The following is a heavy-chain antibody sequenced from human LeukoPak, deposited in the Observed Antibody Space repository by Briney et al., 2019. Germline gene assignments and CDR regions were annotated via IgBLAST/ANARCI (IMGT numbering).Heavy chain of an antibody. J-gene: IGHJ6*02. CDR1: GFTFSSYS. CDR2: VNQDGSEK. CDR3: ARGHYGLED. V-gene: IGHV3-7*01. Sequence: GGSLRLSCAASGFTFSSYSMNWVRQPPGEGLEWVASVNQDGSEKYLLDSVKGRFTTSKDNAKNSLYLQMNSLRAEDTAVYYCARGHYGLEDWGQGTTVTVS.